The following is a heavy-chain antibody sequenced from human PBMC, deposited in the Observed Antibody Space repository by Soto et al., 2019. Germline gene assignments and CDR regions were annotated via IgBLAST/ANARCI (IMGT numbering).Heavy chain of an antibody. J-gene: IGHJ4*02. CDR1: GFTLRSYS. D-gene: IGHD3-3*01. V-gene: IGHV3-48*02. Sequence: VGSLRISCAASGFTLRSYSMNWVRQAPGKGLEWVSYISSSSSTIYYVDSVKGRFTISRDNAKNSLYLQMNSLRDEDTAVYYCARSFYDTVDYWGQGTLVTVSS. CDR3: ARSFYDTVDY. CDR2: ISSSSSTI.